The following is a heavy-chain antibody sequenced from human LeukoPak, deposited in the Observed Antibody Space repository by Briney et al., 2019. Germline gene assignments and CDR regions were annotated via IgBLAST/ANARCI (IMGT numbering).Heavy chain of an antibody. Sequence: ASVKVSCTASGYTFTSYDISWVRQATGQGLEWMGCMNPNSGNTCYAHKVQGRVTITRNTSISTAYMELSSLRSEDTAVYYFSSSLPEATFQRGFDPWGPGTPFTVSS. CDR3: SSSLPEATFQRGFDP. D-gene: IGHD3-16*01. V-gene: IGHV1-8*01. J-gene: IGHJ5*02. CDR2: MNPNSGNT. CDR1: GYTFTSYD.